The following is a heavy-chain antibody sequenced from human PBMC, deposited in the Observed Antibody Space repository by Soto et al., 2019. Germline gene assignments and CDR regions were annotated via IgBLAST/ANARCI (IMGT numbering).Heavy chain of an antibody. Sequence: QVQLVESGGGVVQPGRSLRLSCAASGFTFRLYGMHWVRQAPGKGLEWVAVISYDGSNKHYADSVQGRFTISRDNSKNTLSLEMSSLRVEDTAVYYCARDRSKLSEMGMDVWVQGTTVTVSS. CDR2: ISYDGSNK. CDR3: ARDRSKLSEMGMDV. CDR1: GFTFRLYG. D-gene: IGHD3-16*02. V-gene: IGHV3-30*03. J-gene: IGHJ6*02.